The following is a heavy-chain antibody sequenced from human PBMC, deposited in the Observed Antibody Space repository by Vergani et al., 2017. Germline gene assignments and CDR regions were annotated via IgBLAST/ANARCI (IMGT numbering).Heavy chain of an antibody. Sequence: QVQLVQSGAEVKKPGSSVKVSCKASGGTFSSYTISWVRQAPGQGLEWMGRIIPILGIANYAQKLQGRVTMTTDTSTSTAYMELRSLRSDDTAVYYCARDWGIVGEPGNYFQHWGQGTLVTVSS. V-gene: IGHV1-69*08. CDR3: ARDWGIVGEPGNYFQH. J-gene: IGHJ1*01. D-gene: IGHD1-26*01. CDR2: IIPILGIA. CDR1: GGTFSSYT.